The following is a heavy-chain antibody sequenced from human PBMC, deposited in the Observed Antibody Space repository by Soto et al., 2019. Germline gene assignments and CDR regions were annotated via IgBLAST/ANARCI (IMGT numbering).Heavy chain of an antibody. Sequence: QVQLQESGPGLVKPSQTLSLICTVSGGSINSGGYYWSWIRQHPGKGLEWIGYIYYSGSTYYNPFLRSRVTIAAGASENHFSLRLRSVTAADTAVYFCARAYRRSGYSSSWVFDSWGQGTLVNVSS. J-gene: IGHJ4*02. CDR2: IYYSGST. V-gene: IGHV4-31*03. CDR1: GGSINSGGYY. D-gene: IGHD6-13*01. CDR3: ARAYRRSGYSSSWVFDS.